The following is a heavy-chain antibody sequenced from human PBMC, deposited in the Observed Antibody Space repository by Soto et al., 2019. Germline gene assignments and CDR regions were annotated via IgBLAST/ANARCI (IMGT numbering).Heavy chain of an antibody. CDR1: GFTCSSYD. D-gene: IGHD2-8*02. CDR2: ILVGGST. CDR3: AKATATGGGAFDI. V-gene: IGHV3-23*01. J-gene: IGHJ3*02. Sequence: GGSLRLSCAASGFTCSSYDMSWVRQAPGKGLEWVSTILVGGSTHYPDSVKGRFTISRDNSKNTVFLQMNSLTAGDTAVYYCAKATATGGGAFDICGQGTVVTVSS.